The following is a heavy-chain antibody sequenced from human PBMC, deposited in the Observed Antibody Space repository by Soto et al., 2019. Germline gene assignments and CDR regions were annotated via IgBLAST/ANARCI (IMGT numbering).Heavy chain of an antibody. D-gene: IGHD3-22*01. J-gene: IGHJ4*02. Sequence: ASVKFSCKFSGHTLSELSMHCVRQAPGKGLEWMGGYVTEEAETVYAQKFQGRVSITADVSTSTAYMELSSLRSDDTAVYYCARVIVPTVSYYFDYWGQGTLVTVSA. CDR1: GHTLSELS. CDR3: ARVIVPTVSYYFDY. CDR2: YVTEEAET. V-gene: IGHV1-24*01.